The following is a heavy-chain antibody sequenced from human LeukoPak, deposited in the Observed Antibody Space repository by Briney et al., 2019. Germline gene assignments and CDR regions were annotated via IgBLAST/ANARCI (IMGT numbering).Heavy chain of an antibody. J-gene: IGHJ4*02. CDR1: GYSISSGYY. V-gene: IGHV4-38-2*02. D-gene: IGHD6-19*01. Sequence: SETLSLTCTVSGYSISSGYYWVWIRQPPGKGLEWIGSIYRSGSTNYNPSLKSRVTISVDTSKNQFSLKVSSVTAADTAVYFCARLSLLRAVADYWGQGILVTVSS. CDR2: IYRSGST. CDR3: ARLSLLRAVADY.